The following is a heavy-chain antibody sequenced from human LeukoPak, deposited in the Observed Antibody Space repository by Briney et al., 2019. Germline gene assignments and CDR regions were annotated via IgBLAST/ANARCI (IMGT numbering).Heavy chain of an antibody. CDR2: ISSSSSYI. J-gene: IGHJ4*02. CDR3: AADFLGNSGYGFDY. D-gene: IGHD4-23*01. CDR1: GFTFSSYS. Sequence: GGSLRLSCAASGFTFSSYSMNWVRQAPGKGLEWVSSISSSSSYIYYADSVKGRFTISRDNAKNSLYLQMNSLRAEDTAVYYCAADFLGNSGYGFDYWGQGTVVSVSS. V-gene: IGHV3-21*01.